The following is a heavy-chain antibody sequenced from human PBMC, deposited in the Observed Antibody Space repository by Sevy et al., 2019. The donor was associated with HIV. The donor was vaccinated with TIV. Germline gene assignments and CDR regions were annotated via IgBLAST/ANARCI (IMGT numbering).Heavy chain of an antibody. CDR3: ARYGRIPAASDTWFDP. CDR2: VSGGGAAT. CDR1: GFTFIAFG. Sequence: GGSLRLSCSASGFTFIAFGMTWVRQAPGKGLEWVSGVSGGGAATAYADSVKGRFTISRENSKNTLYLQMNSLSAAGTAVYYWARYGRIPAASDTWFDPWGLGTLVTVSS. V-gene: IGHV3-23*01. D-gene: IGHD6-25*01. J-gene: IGHJ5*02.